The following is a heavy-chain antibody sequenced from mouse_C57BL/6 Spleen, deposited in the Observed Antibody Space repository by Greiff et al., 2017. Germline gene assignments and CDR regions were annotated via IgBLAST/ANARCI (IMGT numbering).Heavy chain of an antibody. D-gene: IGHD1-1*01. V-gene: IGHV1-15*01. CDR3: TRWSLLLRPDYFDY. J-gene: IGHJ2*01. CDR1: GYTFTDYE. CDR2: IDPETGGT. Sequence: QVQLKQSGAELVRPGASVTLSCKASGYTFTDYEMHWVKQTPVHGLEWIGAIDPETGGTAYNQKFKGKAILTADKSSSTAYMELRSLTSEDAAVDYCTRWSLLLRPDYFDYWGQGTTLTVSS.